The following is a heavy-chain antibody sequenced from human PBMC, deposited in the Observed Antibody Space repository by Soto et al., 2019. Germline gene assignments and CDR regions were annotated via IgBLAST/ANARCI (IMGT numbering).Heavy chain of an antibody. J-gene: IGHJ4*02. CDR2: INPKSGLT. CDR1: GYTFINYY. Sequence: QVQLVQSGAEAKKPGASVRVSCRASGYTFINYYIHWVRLAPGQGLEWMGYINPKSGLTSHAKRFKGRVTMTRDTSLNTVYMELNRLTSDDRAVYFCTRRDTGGSFDSWGQGTLVSVSS. V-gene: IGHV1-2*02. CDR3: TRRDTGGSFDS. D-gene: IGHD5-12*01.